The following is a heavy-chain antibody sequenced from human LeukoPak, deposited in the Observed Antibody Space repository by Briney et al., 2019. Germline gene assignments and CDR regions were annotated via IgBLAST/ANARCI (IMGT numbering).Heavy chain of an antibody. D-gene: IGHD6-13*01. CDR1: GGSISSSRYY. CDR2: IYYSGNT. CDR3: ARHLDSSWYEGLDF. J-gene: IGHJ4*02. V-gene: IGHV4-39*01. Sequence: SETLSLTCTVSGGSISSSRYYWGWIRQPPGKGLEWIGSIYYSGNTYYNPSLKSRVTISVDTSNNQFYLKLSSVTAADTAVYYCARHLDSSWYEGLDFWGQGTLVTVSS.